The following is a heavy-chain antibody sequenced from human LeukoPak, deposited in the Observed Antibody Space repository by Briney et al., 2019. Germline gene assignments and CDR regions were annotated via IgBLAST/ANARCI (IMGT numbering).Heavy chain of an antibody. CDR3: AREAGTTTGLFDY. CDR1: GFTFTAYY. CDR2: ISVYSGNT. Sequence: VASVKVSCKASGFTFTAYYMHWVRQAPGQGLEWMGWISVYSGNTNYAQKLHGRVAMTTDTSTSTAYLELRSLRSDDTAVYYCAREAGTTTGLFDYWGQGTLVTVSS. D-gene: IGHD1-26*01. J-gene: IGHJ4*02. V-gene: IGHV1-18*04.